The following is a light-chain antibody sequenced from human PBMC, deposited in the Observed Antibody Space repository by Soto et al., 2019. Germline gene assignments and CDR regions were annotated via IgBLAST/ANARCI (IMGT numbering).Light chain of an antibody. CDR3: QQYKSYWT. Sequence: DIQMTQSPSTLSASVGDRVTITCRASQSVSSWLAWYQQKPGKAPKLLIYKASSLQSGFSSRFSGSGSGTEFTLTISSLQPDVFATYYCQQYKSYWTFGQGTKVEIK. CDR1: QSVSSW. CDR2: KAS. J-gene: IGKJ1*01. V-gene: IGKV1-5*03.